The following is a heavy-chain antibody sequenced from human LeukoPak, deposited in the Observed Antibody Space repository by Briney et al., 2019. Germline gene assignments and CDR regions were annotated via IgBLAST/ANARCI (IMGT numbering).Heavy chain of an antibody. D-gene: IGHD6-6*01. CDR1: GFTFSSYA. CDR2: ISYDGSNK. V-gene: IGHV3-30-3*01. CDR3: ARDWHEYSSSSLDY. J-gene: IGHJ4*02. Sequence: GGSLRLSCAASGFTFSSYAMHWVRQAPGKGLEWVAVISYDGSNKYYADSVKGRFTISRDNSKNTLYLQMNSLRAEDTAVYYCARDWHEYSSSSLDYWGQGTLVTDSS.